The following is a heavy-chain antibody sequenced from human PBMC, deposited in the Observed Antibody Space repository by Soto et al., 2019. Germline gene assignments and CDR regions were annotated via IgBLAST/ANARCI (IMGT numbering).Heavy chain of an antibody. Sequence: QVQLVESGGGVVQPGRSLRLSCAASGFTFSSYGMHWVRQAPGKGLEWVAVIWYDGSNKYYADSVKGRFTISRDNSKNTLYLQMNSLRAEDTAVYYCARDTRVGATPVDYWGQGTLVTVSS. CDR2: IWYDGSNK. CDR3: ARDTRVGATPVDY. CDR1: GFTFSSYG. V-gene: IGHV3-33*01. D-gene: IGHD1-26*01. J-gene: IGHJ4*02.